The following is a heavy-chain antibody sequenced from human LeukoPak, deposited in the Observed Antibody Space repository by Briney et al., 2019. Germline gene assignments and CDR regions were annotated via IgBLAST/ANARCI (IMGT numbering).Heavy chain of an antibody. D-gene: IGHD2-2*01. Sequence: GGSLRLSCAASGFTFSSYGMHWVRQAPGKGLEWVAVIWYDGSNKYYADSVKGRFTISGDNSKNTLYLQMNSLRAEDTAVYYCAREELVVVPAALDYWGQGTLVTVSS. CDR2: IWYDGSNK. CDR1: GFTFSSYG. V-gene: IGHV3-33*01. CDR3: AREELVVVPAALDY. J-gene: IGHJ4*02.